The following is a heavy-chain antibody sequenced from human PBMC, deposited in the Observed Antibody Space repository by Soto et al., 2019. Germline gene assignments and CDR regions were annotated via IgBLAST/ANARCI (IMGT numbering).Heavy chain of an antibody. CDR2: IYNSGRY. Sequence: PSETLSLTCTVSGGSISSSSYYWGWIRQSPDKGLEWIGYIYNSGRYNYNPSLESRLTISIDTSKNQFSLRLASVTAADTAVYYCARTLPNRQLFDSWSQGTLVTVSS. V-gene: IGHV4-61*05. CDR3: ARTLPNRQLFDS. D-gene: IGHD1-1*01. CDR1: GGSISSSSYY. J-gene: IGHJ4*02.